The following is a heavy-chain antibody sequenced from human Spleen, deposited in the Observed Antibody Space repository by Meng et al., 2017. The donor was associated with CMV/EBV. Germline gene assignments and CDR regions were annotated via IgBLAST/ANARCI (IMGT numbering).Heavy chain of an antibody. D-gene: IGHD1-7*01. Sequence: ASVKVSCKASGYTFTGYYMHWVRQAPGQGLEWMGWINPNSGGTTYAQRFQGRVTFRADKSSGTAYMELSRLRSEDTAVYYCARELELKEDWFDPWGQGTLVTVSS. CDR2: INPNSGGT. V-gene: IGHV1-2*02. J-gene: IGHJ5*02. CDR1: GYTFTGYY. CDR3: ARELELKEDWFDP.